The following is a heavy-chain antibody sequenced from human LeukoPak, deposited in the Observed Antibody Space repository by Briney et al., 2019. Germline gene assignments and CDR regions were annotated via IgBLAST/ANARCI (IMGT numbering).Heavy chain of an antibody. CDR1: GFTFSNYA. CDR2: IWHDGSDT. J-gene: IGHJ4*02. CDR3: ARGNPPNQPVDF. V-gene: IGHV3-33*08. Sequence: PGGSLRLSCAASGFTFSNYAMSWVRQAPGRGLEWVAVIWHDGSDTRYTDSVKGRFVISRDDSKNVAHLQMSSLGAEDTAVYYCARGNPPNQPVDFWGQGTLVTVSS. D-gene: IGHD1-14*01.